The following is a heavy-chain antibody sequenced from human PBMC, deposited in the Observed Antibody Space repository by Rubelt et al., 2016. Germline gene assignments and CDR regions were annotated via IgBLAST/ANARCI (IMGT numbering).Heavy chain of an antibody. J-gene: IGHJ4*02. D-gene: IGHD2-15*01. V-gene: IGHV4-39*07. CDR2: VGT. Sequence: VGTYYNPSLKSRVTISVDTSKNQFSLKLSSVTAADTAVYYCARAPCSGGSCYLDYWGQGTLVTVSS. CDR3: ARAPCSGGSCYLDY.